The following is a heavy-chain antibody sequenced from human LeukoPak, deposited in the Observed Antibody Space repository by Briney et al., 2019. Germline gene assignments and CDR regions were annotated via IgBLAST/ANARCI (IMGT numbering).Heavy chain of an antibody. J-gene: IGHJ4*02. CDR1: GGTFSSHA. CDR3: ARDEYYYDSSGYQSPSFDY. Sequence: GASVKVSCKTSGGTFSSHAINWVRQAPGQGLEWMGGINPIFGTTNHAQKFQGRVTITADKSTRTAYMELSSLRSEDTAVYYCARDEYYYDSSGYQSPSFDYWGQGTLVTVSS. D-gene: IGHD3-22*01. CDR2: INPIFGTT. V-gene: IGHV1-69*06.